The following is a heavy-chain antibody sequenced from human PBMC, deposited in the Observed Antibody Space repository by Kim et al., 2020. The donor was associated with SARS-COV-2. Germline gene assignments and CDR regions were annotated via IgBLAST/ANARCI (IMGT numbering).Heavy chain of an antibody. CDR1: GFSFDGHA. CDR2: IRSKIYGGTT. D-gene: IGHD3-10*01. CDR3: TRSMGLVRGADY. Sequence: GGSLRLSCSGSGFSFDGHAMSWFRQAPGKGLEWVGFIRSKIYGGTTEYAASVKGRFIISRDDSKSIAYLQMNSLKTEDTAVYYCTRSMGLVRGADYWGQGTLVTVSS. V-gene: IGHV3-49*03. J-gene: IGHJ4*02.